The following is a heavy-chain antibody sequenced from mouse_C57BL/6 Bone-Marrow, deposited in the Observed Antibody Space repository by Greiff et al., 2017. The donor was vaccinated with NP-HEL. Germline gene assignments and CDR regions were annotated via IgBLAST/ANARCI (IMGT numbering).Heavy chain of an antibody. D-gene: IGHD1-1*01. Sequence: QVQLQQPGAELVRPGSSVKLSCKASGYTFTSYWMHWVKQRPIQGLEWIGNIDPSDSETHYNQKFKDKATLTVDKSSSTAYMQRSSLTSEDSAVYYCARSEGSSFDYWGQGTTLTVSS. J-gene: IGHJ2*01. CDR3: ARSEGSSFDY. V-gene: IGHV1-52*01. CDR2: IDPSDSET. CDR1: GYTFTSYW.